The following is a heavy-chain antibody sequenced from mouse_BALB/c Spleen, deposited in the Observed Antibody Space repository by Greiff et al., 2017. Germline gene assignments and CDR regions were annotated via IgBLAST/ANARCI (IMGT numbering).Heavy chain of an antibody. V-gene: IGHV2-2*02. CDR3: ARTYGSSYWYFDV. D-gene: IGHD1-1*01. CDR1: GFSLTSYG. J-gene: IGHJ1*01. Sequence: VKLQESGPGLVQPSQSLSITCTVSGFSLTSYGVHWVRQSPGKGLEWLGVIWSGGSTDYNAAFISRLSISKDNSKSQVFFKMNSLQANDTAIYYCARTYGSSYWYFDVWGAGTTVTVSS. CDR2: IWSGGST.